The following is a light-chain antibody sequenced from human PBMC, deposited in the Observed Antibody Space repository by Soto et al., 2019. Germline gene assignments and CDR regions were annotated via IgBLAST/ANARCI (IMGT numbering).Light chain of an antibody. CDR1: VSHVGSNP. CDR3: AAWDDSLGSYV. J-gene: IGLJ1*01. CDR2: NNN. Sequence: QSVLTQPPSASATPGQRVTISCSESVSHVGSNPVSWFQHLPGTAPKLLISNNNQRPSGVPDRFSGSESGTSASLAISGLQSDDEADYYCAAWDDSLGSYVFGSGTKVTVI. V-gene: IGLV1-44*01.